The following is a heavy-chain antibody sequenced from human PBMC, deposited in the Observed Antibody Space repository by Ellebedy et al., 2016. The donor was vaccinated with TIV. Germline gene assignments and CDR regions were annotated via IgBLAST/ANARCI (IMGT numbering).Heavy chain of an antibody. CDR3: ARTYYERLDY. J-gene: IGHJ4*02. CDR1: GGSFSGYY. CDR2: INHSGST. Sequence: SETLSLXXAVYGGSFSGYYWSWIRQPPGKGLEWIGEINHSGSTNYNPSLKSRVTISVDTSKNQFSLKLSSVTAADTAVYYCARTYYERLDYWGQGTLVTVSS. V-gene: IGHV4-34*01. D-gene: IGHD3-22*01.